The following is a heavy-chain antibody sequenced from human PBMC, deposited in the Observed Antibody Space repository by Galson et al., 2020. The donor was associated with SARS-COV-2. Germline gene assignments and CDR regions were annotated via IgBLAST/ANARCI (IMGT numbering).Heavy chain of an antibody. CDR2: IYYSGST. Sequence: SETLSLTCTVPGGSIRSSGYYWCWIRMPPRKGLEWFWHIYYSGSTYYNPSLKSRVTITVDTSKNQFSLKLSSVTAADTAVYYCARAVRGVIIKGFDWFDPWGQGTLVTVTS. CDR1: GGSIRSSGYY. J-gene: IGHJ5*02. CDR3: ARAVRGVIIKGFDWFDP. D-gene: IGHD3-10*01. V-gene: IGHV4-31*03.